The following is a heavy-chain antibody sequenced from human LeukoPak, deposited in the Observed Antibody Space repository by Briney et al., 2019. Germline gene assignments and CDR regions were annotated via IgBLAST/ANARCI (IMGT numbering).Heavy chain of an antibody. J-gene: IGHJ4*02. CDR3: ARLPRVLRYFDWLFSDY. Sequence: PSETLSLTCAVYGGSFSGYYWSWIRQPPGKGLEWIGEINQSGSTNYNPSLKSRVTISVDTSKNQFSLKLSSVTAADTAVYYCARLPRVLRYFDWLFSDYWGQGTLVTVSS. CDR2: INQSGST. D-gene: IGHD3-9*01. V-gene: IGHV4-34*01. CDR1: GGSFSGYY.